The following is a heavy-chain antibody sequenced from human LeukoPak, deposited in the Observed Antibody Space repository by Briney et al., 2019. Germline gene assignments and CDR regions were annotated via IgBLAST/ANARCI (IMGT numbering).Heavy chain of an antibody. D-gene: IGHD6-19*01. Sequence: PSETLSLTCAVYGGSFSGYYWSWIRQPPGKGLEWIGEINHSGSTNYNPSLKSRVTISVDTSKYQFSLKLSSVTAADTAVYYCARGAGRYSSGWYWGYWGQGTLVTVSS. J-gene: IGHJ4*02. CDR2: INHSGST. CDR3: ARGAGRYSSGWYWGY. V-gene: IGHV4-34*01. CDR1: GGSFSGYY.